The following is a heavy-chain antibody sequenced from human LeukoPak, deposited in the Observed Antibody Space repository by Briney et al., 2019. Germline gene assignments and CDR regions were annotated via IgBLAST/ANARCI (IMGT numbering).Heavy chain of an antibody. CDR2: MNPNSGNT. Sequence: ASVKVSCKASGYTFTSYDINWVRQATGQGLEWMGWMNPNSGNTGYAQKFQGRVTMTRNTSMSTAYMELSSLRSEDTAVYYCARDSYCSGGSCFDGQSNYYYYMDVWGKGTTVTVSS. CDR1: GYTFTSYD. V-gene: IGHV1-8*01. J-gene: IGHJ6*03. D-gene: IGHD2-15*01. CDR3: ARDSYCSGGSCFDGQSNYYYYMDV.